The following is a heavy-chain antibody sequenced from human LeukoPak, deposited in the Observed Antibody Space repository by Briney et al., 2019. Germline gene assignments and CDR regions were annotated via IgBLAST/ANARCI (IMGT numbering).Heavy chain of an antibody. V-gene: IGHV4-61*01. CDR3: AREGSHRLGYFVSGEYYYYGMDV. D-gene: IGHD3-9*01. Sequence: SETLSLTCTVSGGSVSSGSYYWSWIRQPPGKGLEWIGYIYYSGSTNCNPSLKSRVTISVDTSKNQFSLKLSSVTAADTAVYYCAREGSHRLGYFVSGEYYYYGMDVWGKGTTVTVSS. CDR1: GGSVSSGSYY. CDR2: IYYSGST. J-gene: IGHJ6*04.